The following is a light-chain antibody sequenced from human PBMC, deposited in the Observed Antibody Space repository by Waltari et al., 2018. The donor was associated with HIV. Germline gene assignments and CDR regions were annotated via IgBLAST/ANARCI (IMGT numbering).Light chain of an antibody. CDR2: DDS. CDR1: NIGSKT. CDR3: QVWDSSSDRV. V-gene: IGLV3-21*04. Sequence: SYVLTQPPSVSVAPGKTARITRGGNNIGSKTVPWYQQKTGQAPVLVIHDDSDRPPGIPARFSGSNSVNTATLTISSVEGGDEADYYCQVWDSSSDRVFGGGTKLTVL. J-gene: IGLJ3*02.